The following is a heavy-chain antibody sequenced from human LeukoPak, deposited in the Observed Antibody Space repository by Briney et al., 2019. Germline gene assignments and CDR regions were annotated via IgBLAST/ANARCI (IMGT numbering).Heavy chain of an antibody. D-gene: IGHD3-16*01. J-gene: IGHJ6*02. CDR3: ARDFTPGDFYYYYYCMDV. CDR2: INPNSGGT. CDR1: GYTFTGYY. Sequence: ASVKVSCKASGYTFTGYYMHWVRQAPGQGLEWMGWINPNSGGTNYAQKFQGRVTMTRDTSISTAYMELSRLRSDDTAVYYCARDFTPGDFYYYYYCMDVWGQGTTVTVSS. V-gene: IGHV1-2*02.